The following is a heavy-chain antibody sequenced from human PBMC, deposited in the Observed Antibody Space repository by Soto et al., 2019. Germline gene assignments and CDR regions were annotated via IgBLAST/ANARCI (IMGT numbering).Heavy chain of an antibody. D-gene: IGHD3-9*01. CDR2: IYHSGST. V-gene: IGHV4-38-2*01. Sequence: SETLSLTCAVSGYSISSGYYWGWIRQPPGKGLEWIGSIYHSGSTYYNPSLKSRVTISVDTSKNQFSLKLSSVTAADTAVYYCARGGRTGYTYHYYYGMEVWGQGTTVTVSS. J-gene: IGHJ6*02. CDR3: ARGGRTGYTYHYYYGMEV. CDR1: GYSISSGYY.